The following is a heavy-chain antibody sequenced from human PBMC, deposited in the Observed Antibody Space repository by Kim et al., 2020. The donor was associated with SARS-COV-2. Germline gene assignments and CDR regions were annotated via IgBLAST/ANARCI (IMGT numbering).Heavy chain of an antibody. CDR3: ARHVLRFLEWSNWFDP. CDR1: GGSISSSSYY. D-gene: IGHD3-3*01. V-gene: IGHV4-39*01. CDR2: IYYSGST. J-gene: IGHJ5*02. Sequence: SETLSLTCTVSGGSISSSSYYWGWIRQPPGKGLEWIGSIYYSGSTYYNQSLKSRVTISVDTSKNQFSMKLSSVTAADTAVYYCARHVLRFLEWSNWFDPWGQGTLVTVSS.